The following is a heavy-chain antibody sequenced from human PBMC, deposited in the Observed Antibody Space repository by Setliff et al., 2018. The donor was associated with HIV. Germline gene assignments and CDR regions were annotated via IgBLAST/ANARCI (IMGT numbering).Heavy chain of an antibody. CDR1: GGSISSSSYY. V-gene: IGHV4-39*01. CDR2: ISYSGNT. Sequence: SETLSLTCTVSGGSISSSSYYWGWIRQPPGKGLEWIGDISYSGNTYYNPSLKSRVTIPLDTSKNQFSLKLRSVTAADTAVYYCARQWRDQYNSGVSTEYFQHWGLGTLVTVSS. J-gene: IGHJ1*01. D-gene: IGHD3-22*01. CDR3: ARQWRDQYNSGVSTEYFQH.